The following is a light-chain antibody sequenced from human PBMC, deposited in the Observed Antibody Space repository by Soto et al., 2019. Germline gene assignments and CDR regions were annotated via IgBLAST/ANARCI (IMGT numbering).Light chain of an antibody. J-gene: IGKJ1*01. CDR2: DAT. V-gene: IGKV1-39*01. Sequence: DIQMTQSPSSLSASVGDRVTITCRASQSISSYLNWYQQRPGKAPNLLIYDATRLHSGVPPRFSGSGYGADSTLIFTSLQLEDFATDYYQQRDVSLRTFGQGTKVEIK. CDR1: QSISSY. CDR3: QQRDVSLRT.